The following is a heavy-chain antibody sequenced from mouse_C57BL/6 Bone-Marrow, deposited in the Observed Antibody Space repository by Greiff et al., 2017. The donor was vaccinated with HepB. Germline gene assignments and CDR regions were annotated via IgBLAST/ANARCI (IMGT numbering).Heavy chain of an antibody. J-gene: IGHJ1*03. CDR3: ARWGSSTYWYFDV. Sequence: VQLQQSGAELVKPGASVKISCKASGYAFSSYWMNCVKQRPGKGLEWIGQIYPGDGDTNYNGKFKGKATLTADKSSSTAYMQLSSLTSEDSAVYFCARWGSSTYWYFDVWGTGTTVTVSS. V-gene: IGHV1-80*01. CDR1: GYAFSSYW. CDR2: IYPGDGDT. D-gene: IGHD1-1*01.